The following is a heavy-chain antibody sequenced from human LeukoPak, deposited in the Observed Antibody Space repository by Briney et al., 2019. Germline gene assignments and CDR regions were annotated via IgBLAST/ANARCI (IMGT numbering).Heavy chain of an antibody. CDR1: GYTFTSYY. CDR3: GRESTHYYGSGSYYRTTPSELDY. D-gene: IGHD3-10*01. J-gene: IGHJ4*02. CDR2: INPSGGST. V-gene: IGHV1-46*01. Sequence: ASVKVSCKASGYTFTSYYMHWVRQAPGQGLEWMGIINPSGGSTSYAQKFQGRVTMTRDTSTSTVYMELSSLRSEDTAVYYCGRESTHYYGSGSYYRTTPSELDYWGQGTLVTVSS.